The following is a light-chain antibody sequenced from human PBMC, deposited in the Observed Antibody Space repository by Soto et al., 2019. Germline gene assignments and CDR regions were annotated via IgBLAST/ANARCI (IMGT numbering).Light chain of an antibody. CDR1: QSVDRY. Sequence: EVVLTQSPDTLSLSPGETATLSCRASQSVDRYVAWYQQKVGQAPRLLIYDAYTRAPGVGAGFAGRGSATDFSLTITSLEPEDFAVYYCHQRAKWPSTFGPGTKVEMK. CDR3: HQRAKWPST. J-gene: IGKJ2*02. CDR2: DAY. V-gene: IGKV3-11*01.